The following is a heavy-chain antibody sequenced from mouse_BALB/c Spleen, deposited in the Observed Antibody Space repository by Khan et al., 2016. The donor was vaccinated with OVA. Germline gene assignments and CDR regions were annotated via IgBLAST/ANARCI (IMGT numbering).Heavy chain of an antibody. D-gene: IGHD1-1*01. J-gene: IGHJ4*01. V-gene: IGHV3-2*02. CDR2: ISYSGST. CDR1: GYSITSNYA. Sequence: EVQLLESGPGLVKPSQSLSLTCTVTGYSITSNYAWNWIRQFPGNKLEWMGYISYSGSTNYNPPLKSRIPITRDTSKNQFFLQLNSVPTEDTATYYCARGNYYGYAMDYWGQGTSITVSS. CDR3: ARGNYYGYAMDY.